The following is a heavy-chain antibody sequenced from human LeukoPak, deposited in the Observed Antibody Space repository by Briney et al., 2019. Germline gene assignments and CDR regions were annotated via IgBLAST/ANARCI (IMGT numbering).Heavy chain of an antibody. CDR1: GYTFTSYG. D-gene: IGHD1-26*01. J-gene: IGHJ4*02. CDR2: INPNSGGT. V-gene: IGHV1-2*02. Sequence: ASVKVSCKASGYTFTSYGISWVRQAPGQGLEWMGWINPNSGGTNYSQKFQGRVTMTRHTSISTAYMELSRLGSDDTAVYYCARVGATREHGYWGQGTLVTVSS. CDR3: ARVGATREHGY.